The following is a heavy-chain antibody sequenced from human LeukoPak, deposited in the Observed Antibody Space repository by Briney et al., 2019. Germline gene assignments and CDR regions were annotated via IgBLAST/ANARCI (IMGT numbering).Heavy chain of an antibody. CDR3: ARGNIVVVTAINWFDP. Sequence: SETLSLTCAVYGGSFSGYYWSWIRQPPGKGLEWIGEINHSGSTNYNPSLKSRVTMSVDTSKNQFSLKLSSVTAADTAVYYCARGNIVVVTAINWFDPWGQGTLVTVSS. D-gene: IGHD2-21*02. CDR1: GGSFSGYY. V-gene: IGHV4-34*01. J-gene: IGHJ5*02. CDR2: INHSGST.